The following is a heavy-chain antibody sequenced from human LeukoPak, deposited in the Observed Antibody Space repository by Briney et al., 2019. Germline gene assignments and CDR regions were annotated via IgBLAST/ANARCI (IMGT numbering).Heavy chain of an antibody. D-gene: IGHD4-17*01. CDR2: IWFDGSNK. CDR1: GFTFTNYN. Sequence: QAGGSLRLSCAASGFTFTNYNMHWVRQAPGKGLEWVAIIWFDGSNKYYADSVKGRFTLSRDNSKNTLYLQMNSLRVDDTAVYYCARGAYGGAYYFDYWGQGTLVTVSS. V-gene: IGHV3-33*01. J-gene: IGHJ4*02. CDR3: ARGAYGGAYYFDY.